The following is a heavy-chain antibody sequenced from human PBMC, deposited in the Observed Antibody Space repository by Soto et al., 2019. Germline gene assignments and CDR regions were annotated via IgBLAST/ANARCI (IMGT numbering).Heavy chain of an antibody. CDR3: AKTSMQWFPNFDY. CDR2: VSATGRST. D-gene: IGHD3-22*01. Sequence: QPWCSLRLSCSASVFILRSNAVTWVRQAPGKGLEWVSSVSATGRSTYYADSVKGRFTISRDNSRNTLYFQMNSLTAEDTAVYYCAKTSMQWFPNFDYWGQGTLVTVSS. J-gene: IGHJ4*02. V-gene: IGHV3-23*01. CDR1: VFILRSNA.